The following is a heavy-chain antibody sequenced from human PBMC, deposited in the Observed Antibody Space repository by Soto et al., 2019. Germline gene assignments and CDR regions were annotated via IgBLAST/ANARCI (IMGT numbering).Heavy chain of an antibody. J-gene: IGHJ4*02. Sequence: QVQLVQSGADVKKPGASVKVSCKASGYTFTSYDINWVRQATGQGLEWMGGIIPIFGTANYAQKFQGRVTITADESTSTAYMELSSLRSEDTAVYYCASSYDILTGPKPYYFDYWGQGTLVTVSS. CDR3: ASSYDILTGPKPYYFDY. V-gene: IGHV1-69*01. CDR1: GYTFTSYD. D-gene: IGHD3-9*01. CDR2: IIPIFGTA.